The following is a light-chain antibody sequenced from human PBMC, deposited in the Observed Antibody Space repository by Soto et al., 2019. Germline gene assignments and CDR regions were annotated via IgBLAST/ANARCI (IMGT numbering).Light chain of an antibody. V-gene: IGKV3-20*01. CDR3: QQYGRSWWT. J-gene: IGKJ1*01. CDR1: QSVSIND. Sequence: EIVLTQSPGTLSLSPGERATLSCRASQSVSINDLAWYQQKPGQAPRLLIYGASIRATGIPDRFSGSGSGTDFTLTISRLEPEDFAVYYCQQYGRSWWTLGQGTKVDIK. CDR2: GAS.